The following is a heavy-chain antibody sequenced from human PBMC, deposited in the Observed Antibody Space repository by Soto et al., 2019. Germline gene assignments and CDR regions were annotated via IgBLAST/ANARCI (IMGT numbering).Heavy chain of an antibody. CDR1: GYSFTSYW. CDR2: IYPGDSDT. J-gene: IGHJ6*02. Sequence: PGESLKISCKGSGYSFTSYWIGWVRQMPGKGLEWIGIIYPGDSDTRYSPSFQGQVTISADKSITTAYLQWSSLKASDTAMYYCARTAAAGKYYYGVDVWGQGTTVTVS. CDR3: ARTAAAGKYYYGVDV. V-gene: IGHV5-51*01. D-gene: IGHD6-13*01.